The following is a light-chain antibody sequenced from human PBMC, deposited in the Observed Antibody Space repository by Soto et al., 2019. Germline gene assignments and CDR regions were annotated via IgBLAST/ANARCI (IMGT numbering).Light chain of an antibody. CDR1: QSVGSN. CDR2: AAA. V-gene: IGKV3-15*01. J-gene: IGKJ4*01. CDR3: QMYNNWVGT. Sequence: EIVLTQSPATLSVSPGERVTLACRASQSVGSNLAWFQQKPGQAPRLLMYAAATRATGIPARFSGSGSGTDFTLTINSLQSEDFAVYYCQMYNNWVGTFGGGTKVDIK.